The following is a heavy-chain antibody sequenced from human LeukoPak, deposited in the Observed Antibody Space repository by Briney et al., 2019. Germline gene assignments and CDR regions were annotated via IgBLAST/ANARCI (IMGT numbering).Heavy chain of an antibody. CDR3: ASFPYYDFWSGYPSFDY. CDR1: GFTFSSYS. V-gene: IGHV3-48*01. CDR2: ISSSSSTI. D-gene: IGHD3-3*01. Sequence: GGSLRLSCAASGFTFSSYSMNWVRQAPGKGLEWVSYISSSSSTIYYADSVKGRFTISRDNAKNSLYLQMNSLRAEDTAVYYCASFPYYDFWSGYPSFDYWGQGTLVTVSS. J-gene: IGHJ4*02.